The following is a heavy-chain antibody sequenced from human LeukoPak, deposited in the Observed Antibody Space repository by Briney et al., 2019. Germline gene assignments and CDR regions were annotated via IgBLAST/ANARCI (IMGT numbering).Heavy chain of an antibody. CDR1: GFTFDDYA. CDR2: ISSSGSTI. D-gene: IGHD3-22*01. J-gene: IGHJ3*02. CDR3: ASALYYYDSSGYYDAAFDI. Sequence: GGSLRLSCAVSGFTFDDYAMHWVRQVPGKGLEWVSYISSSGSTIYYADSVKGRFTISRDNAKNSLYLQMNSLRAEDTAVYYCASALYYYDSSGYYDAAFDIWGQGTMVTVSS. V-gene: IGHV3-11*04.